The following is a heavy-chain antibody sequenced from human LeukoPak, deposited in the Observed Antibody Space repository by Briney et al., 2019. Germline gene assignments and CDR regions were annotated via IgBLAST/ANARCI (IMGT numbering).Heavy chain of an antibody. V-gene: IGHV4-34*01. CDR2: IDHSGST. CDR3: ARLRLSRYYHDAMDV. CDR1: GESFSGFY. D-gene: IGHD3-16*01. Sequence: SETLSLTCAVYGESFSGFYWSWIRQPPGKGLEWIGEIDHSGSTNYNPSLKRRVTISVDTSKNQVSLRLPSVTAADMAVYYCARLRLSRYYHDAMDVWGQGTTVTVSS. J-gene: IGHJ6*02.